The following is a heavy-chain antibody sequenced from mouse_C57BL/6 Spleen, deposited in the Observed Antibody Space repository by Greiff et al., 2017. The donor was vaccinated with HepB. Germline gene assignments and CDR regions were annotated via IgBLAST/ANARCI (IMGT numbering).Heavy chain of an antibody. CDR1: GYTFTSYW. J-gene: IGHJ2*01. CDR2: INPSNGGT. CDR3: EGTGTKRGVYFDY. Sequence: VKLQQPGTELVKPGASVKLSCKASGYTFTSYWMHWVKQRPGQGLEWIGNINPSNGGTNYNEKFKSKATLTVDKSSSTAYMQLSSLTSEDSAVYYCEGTGTKRGVYFDYWGQGTTLTVSS. V-gene: IGHV1-53*01. D-gene: IGHD4-1*01.